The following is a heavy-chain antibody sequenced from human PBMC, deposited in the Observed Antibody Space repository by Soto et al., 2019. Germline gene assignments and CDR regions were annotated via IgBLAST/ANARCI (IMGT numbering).Heavy chain of an antibody. D-gene: IGHD6-19*01. Sequence: EVQLVESGGGLVEPGGSWRLSVAAPGFFFSFFSLTWVAQAPGKGLEWVSYISAGSNTIYYRDSVKGRFTISRDNAKNSLYLQMNSLRDEDTAVYYCARDSGVTGADDYWGQGTLVTVSS. CDR1: GFFFSFFS. CDR2: ISAGSNTI. J-gene: IGHJ4*02. V-gene: IGHV3-48*02. CDR3: ARDSGVTGADDY.